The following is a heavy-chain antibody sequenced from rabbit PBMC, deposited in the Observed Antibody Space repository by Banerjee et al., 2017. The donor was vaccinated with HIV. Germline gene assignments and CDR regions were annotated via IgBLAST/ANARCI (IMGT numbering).Heavy chain of an antibody. CDR3: AKSGNNYYYGMDL. CDR1: GFDLSSYYW. D-gene: IGHD1-1*01. V-gene: IGHV1S40*01. J-gene: IGHJ6*01. CDR2: IYTGSGSP. Sequence: QSLEESGGGLVKPEGSLTLTCKASGFDLSSYYWMCWVRQAPGKGLEWIACIYTGSGSPYYASWAKGRFTISKTSSTTVTLQMTSLTAADTATYFCAKSGNNYYYGMDLWGPGTLVTVS.